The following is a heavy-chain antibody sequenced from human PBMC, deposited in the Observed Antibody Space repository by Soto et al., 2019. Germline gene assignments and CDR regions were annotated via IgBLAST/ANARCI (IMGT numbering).Heavy chain of an antibody. V-gene: IGHV3-53*01. CDR2: IYSGGNT. CDR1: GFSVSSNY. J-gene: IGHJ6*02. Sequence: EVQLVESGGGLTQPGGSLRLSCAASGFSVSSNYMSWVRQAPGKGLEWVSVIYSGGNTHYADSVKGRFTISRDNSKNTLYLQMNSLRAEDTAVYYCARDSTWIPYYHYGMDVWGQGTTVTVSS. D-gene: IGHD5-18*01. CDR3: ARDSTWIPYYHYGMDV.